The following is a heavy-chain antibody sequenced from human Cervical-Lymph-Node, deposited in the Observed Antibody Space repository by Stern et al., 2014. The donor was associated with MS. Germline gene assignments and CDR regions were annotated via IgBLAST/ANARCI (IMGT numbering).Heavy chain of an antibody. D-gene: IGHD3-9*01. CDR1: GFTFSTYW. CDR3: AKHFFDSE. V-gene: IGHV3-7*01. Sequence: EVQLVESGGGLVQPGGSLRLSCAASGFTFSTYWMNWVRQAPGKGLEWVANINQDGSEKYYVDSVKGRFTISRDNAKNSLYLQMHSLRAEDPAVYYCAKHFFDSEGGRGPLVTVSS. CDR2: INQDGSEK. J-gene: IGHJ4*02.